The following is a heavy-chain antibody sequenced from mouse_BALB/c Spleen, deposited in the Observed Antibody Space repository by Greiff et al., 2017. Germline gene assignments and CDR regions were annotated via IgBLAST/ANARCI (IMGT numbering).Heavy chain of an antibody. CDR3: ARVYGYPWFAY. CDR1: GFTFSSFG. CDR2: ISSGSSTI. J-gene: IGHJ3*01. Sequence: EVKVVESGGGLVQPGGSRKLSCAASGFTFSSFGMHWVRQAPEKGLEWVAYISSGSSTIYYADTVKGRFTISRDNPKNTLFLQMTSLRSEDTAMYYCARVYGYPWFAYWGQGTLVTVSA. V-gene: IGHV5-17*02. D-gene: IGHD2-2*01.